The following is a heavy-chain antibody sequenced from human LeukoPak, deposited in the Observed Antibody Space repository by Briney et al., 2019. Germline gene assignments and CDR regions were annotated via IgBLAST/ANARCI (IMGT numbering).Heavy chain of an antibody. CDR3: ARENYYDSSGYFDY. CDR2: IYHSGST. Sequence: PSETLSLTCAVSGGSISSSNWWSWVRQPPGKGLEWIGEIYHSGSTNYNPSLKGRVTISVDKSKNQFSLKLSSVTAADTAVYYCARENYYDSSGYFDYWGQGTLVTVSS. J-gene: IGHJ4*02. V-gene: IGHV4-4*02. D-gene: IGHD3-22*01. CDR1: GGSISSSNW.